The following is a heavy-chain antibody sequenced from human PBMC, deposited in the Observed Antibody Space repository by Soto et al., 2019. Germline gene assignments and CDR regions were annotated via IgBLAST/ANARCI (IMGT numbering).Heavy chain of an antibody. D-gene: IGHD3-22*01. Sequence: GSLRLSCAASGFTFSSYAMSWVRQAPGKGLEWVSAISGSGGSTYYGDSVKGRFTISRDNSKNTLYLQMNSLRAEDTAVYYCANLNYYDSSGYNYPFDYWGQGTLVTVSS. CDR2: ISGSGGST. J-gene: IGHJ4*02. CDR1: GFTFSSYA. CDR3: ANLNYYDSSGYNYPFDY. V-gene: IGHV3-23*01.